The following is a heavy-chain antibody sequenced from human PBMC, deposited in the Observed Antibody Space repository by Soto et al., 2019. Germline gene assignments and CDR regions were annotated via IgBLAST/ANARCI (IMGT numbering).Heavy chain of an antibody. J-gene: IGHJ5*02. CDR2: IYYSGST. CDR1: GGSISSSSYY. Sequence: QLQLQESGPGLVKPSETLSLTCTVSGGSISSSSYYWGWIRQPPGKGLEWIGSIYYSGSTYYNPSLKSRVTISVDTSKNQFPLKLSSVTAADTAVYYCARQGRDYWLGWFDPWGQGTLVTVSS. D-gene: IGHD2-8*02. CDR3: ARQGRDYWLGWFDP. V-gene: IGHV4-39*01.